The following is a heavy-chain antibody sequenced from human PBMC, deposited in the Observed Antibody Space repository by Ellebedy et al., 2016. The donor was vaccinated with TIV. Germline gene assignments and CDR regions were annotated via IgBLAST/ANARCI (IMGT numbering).Heavy chain of an antibody. D-gene: IGHD1-26*01. CDR3: ARMLGRMGYFDL. J-gene: IGHJ2*01. CDR2: IDWDDDI. Sequence: SGPTLVKPTQTLTLTCTFSGFLLSTSGMRVNWIRQPPGKALECLARIDWDDDIFYSTALKTRLTISKDTSKNQVVLTMTNMDPVDTATYYCARMLGRMGYFDLWGRGTLITVSS. CDR1: GFLLSTSGMR. V-gene: IGHV2-70*04.